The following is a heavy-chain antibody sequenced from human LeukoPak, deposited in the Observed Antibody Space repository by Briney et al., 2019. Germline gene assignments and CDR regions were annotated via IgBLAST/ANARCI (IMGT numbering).Heavy chain of an antibody. V-gene: IGHV3-48*03. D-gene: IGHD2-21*02. CDR3: ARQVTCFDY. J-gene: IGHJ4*02. CDR2: ISSSGSTI. CDR1: GFTFSSYE. Sequence: GGSLRLSCAASGFTFSSYEMNWVRQAPGKGLEWVSYISSSGSTIYYADSVKGRFTISRDNAKNSLYLQINSLRAEDTAVYYCARQVTCFDYWGQGTLVTVSS.